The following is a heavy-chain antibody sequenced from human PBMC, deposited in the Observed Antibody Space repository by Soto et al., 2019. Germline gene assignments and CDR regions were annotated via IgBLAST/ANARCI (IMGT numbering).Heavy chain of an antibody. J-gene: IGHJ3*02. D-gene: IGHD3-22*01. CDR2: IIPIFGTA. CDR1: GGTVSSYA. V-gene: IGHV1-69*06. CDR3: ARDRYDSSGPRSFDI. Sequence: GASVTVSCQASGGTVSSYAISWVRQAPGQGLEWMGGIIPIFGTANYAQKFQGRVTITADKSTSTAYMELSSLRSEDTAVYYCARDRYDSSGPRSFDIWGQGTMVTVSS.